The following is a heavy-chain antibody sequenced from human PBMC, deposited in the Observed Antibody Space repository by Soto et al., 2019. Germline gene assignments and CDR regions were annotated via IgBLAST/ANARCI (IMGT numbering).Heavy chain of an antibody. CDR3: ARDVRITIFGVVKGVDY. CDR1: GGSFSGYY. V-gene: IGHV4-34*01. CDR2: INHSGST. D-gene: IGHD3-3*01. Sequence: SETLSLTCAVYGGSFSGYYWSWIRQPPGKGLEWIGEINHSGSTNYNPSLKSRVTISVDTSKNQFSLKLSSVTAADTAVYYCARDVRITIFGVVKGVDYWGQGTLVTV. J-gene: IGHJ4*02.